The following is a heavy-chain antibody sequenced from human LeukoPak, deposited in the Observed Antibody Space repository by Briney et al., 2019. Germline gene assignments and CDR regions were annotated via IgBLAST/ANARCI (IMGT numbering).Heavy chain of an antibody. CDR3: AKESIIQLWDHFDY. Sequence: GGTLRLSCAASGFTFSSYGMSWVRQAPGKGLEWVSAITGSGGTTYYADSVKGRFTISRDNSKNTLYLQMNSLRAEDTAVYYCAKESIIQLWDHFDYWGQGTLVTVSS. V-gene: IGHV3-23*01. CDR2: ITGSGGTT. D-gene: IGHD5-18*01. J-gene: IGHJ4*02. CDR1: GFTFSSYG.